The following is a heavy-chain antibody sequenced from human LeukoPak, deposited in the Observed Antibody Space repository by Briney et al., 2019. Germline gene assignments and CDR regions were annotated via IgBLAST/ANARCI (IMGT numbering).Heavy chain of an antibody. D-gene: IGHD6-19*01. CDR3: ARRWYSSGRYYYYMDV. CDR2: INHSGST. CDR1: GFTFSSYG. J-gene: IGHJ6*03. Sequence: GSLRLSCAASGFTFSSYGMSWIRQPPGKGLEWIGEINHSGSTNYNPSLKSRVTISVDTSKNQFSLKLSSVTAADTAVYYCARRWYSSGRYYYYMDVWGKGTTVTVSS. V-gene: IGHV4-34*01.